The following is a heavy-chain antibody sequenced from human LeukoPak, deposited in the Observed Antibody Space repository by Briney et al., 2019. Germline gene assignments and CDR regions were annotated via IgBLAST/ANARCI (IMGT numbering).Heavy chain of an antibody. V-gene: IGHV4-61*02. CDR2: IYTSGST. CDR1: GGSISSGSYY. Sequence: KPSETLSLTCTVSGGSISSGSYYWSWIRQPAGKGLEWIGRIYTSGSTNYNPSLKSRVTISVDTSKNQFSLKLSSVTAADTAVYYCARASGTYYYYYYMDVWGKGTTVTISS. CDR3: ARASGTYYYYYYMDV. D-gene: IGHD1-26*01. J-gene: IGHJ6*03.